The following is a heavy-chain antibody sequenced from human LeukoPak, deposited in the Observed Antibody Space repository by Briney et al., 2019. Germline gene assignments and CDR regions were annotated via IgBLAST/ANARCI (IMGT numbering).Heavy chain of an antibody. CDR3: ASITMIVVDTNDEDPDAFDI. J-gene: IGHJ3*02. CDR1: GFTFSSYS. CDR2: ISSSSSSTI. V-gene: IGHV3-48*01. D-gene: IGHD3-22*01. Sequence: PGGSLRLSCAASGFTFSSYSMNWVRQAPGKGLEWVSYISSSSSSTIYYADSVKGRFTISRDNAKNSLYLQMNSLRAEDTAVYYCASITMIVVDTNDEDPDAFDIWGQGTMVTVSS.